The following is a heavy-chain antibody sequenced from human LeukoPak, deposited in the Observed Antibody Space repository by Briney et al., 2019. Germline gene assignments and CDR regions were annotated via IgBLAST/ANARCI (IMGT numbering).Heavy chain of an antibody. CDR1: VSAVTVNG. CDR2: ISAYNGNT. Sequence: ASVKVSCKATVSAVTVNGIPWVWQAPGQGLEWMGWISAYNGNTNYAQKFQGRVTMTTDTSTTTAYLYTRSLRPSPSDGHLCPRRTPLFLSAPDYHSYFFMDVWGKGTTVTVS. V-gene: IGHV1-18*01. CDR3: PRRTPLFLSAPDYHSYFFMDV. J-gene: IGHJ6*03. D-gene: IGHD4-11*01.